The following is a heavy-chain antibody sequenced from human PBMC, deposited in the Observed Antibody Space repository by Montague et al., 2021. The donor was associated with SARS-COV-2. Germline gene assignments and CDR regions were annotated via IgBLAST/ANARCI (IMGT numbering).Heavy chain of an antibody. Sequence: SETLSLTCSINDDSISASYWAWTRPPPGNCLEWIGFIYYSGTSTSSPSLKSRVTITNDTSKKEFSLRLTSLTPADTAMYFCARESSFGIPGRFESWSQGSQVS. J-gene: IGHJ4*02. CDR2: IYYSGTS. V-gene: IGHV4-59*12. CDR3: ARESSFGIPGRFES. D-gene: IGHD1-20*01. CDR1: DDSISASY.